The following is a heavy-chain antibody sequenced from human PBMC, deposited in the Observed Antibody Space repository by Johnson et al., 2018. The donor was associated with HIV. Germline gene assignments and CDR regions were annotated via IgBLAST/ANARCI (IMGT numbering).Heavy chain of an antibody. CDR1: GFTFTSFA. CDR3: ARVRAGRENAFDI. J-gene: IGHJ3*02. Sequence: VQLVESGGGVVQPGTSLRLSCAASGFTFTSFAMHWVRQAPGKGLEWVGFISYDGSNKYFTDSVRGRFTISRDNSRNTLFLQMNSLRAEDTAIYYCARVRAGRENAFDIWGQGTMVTVSS. CDR2: ISYDGSNK. V-gene: IGHV3-30-3*01. D-gene: IGHD1-26*01.